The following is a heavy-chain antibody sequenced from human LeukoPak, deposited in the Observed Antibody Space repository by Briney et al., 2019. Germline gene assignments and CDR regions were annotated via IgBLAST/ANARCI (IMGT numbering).Heavy chain of an antibody. V-gene: IGHV4-4*07. J-gene: IGHJ4*02. D-gene: IGHD4-17*01. CDR2: IYTSGST. CDR1: GGSISSYY. CDR3: ARANGHYPSYYSDY. Sequence: PSETLSLTCTVSGGSISSYYWSWIRQPAGKGLEWIGRIYTSGSTNYNPSLKSRVTMSVDTSKNQFSLKLSSVTAADTAVYYCARANGHYPSYYSDYWAQGTLIPVSS.